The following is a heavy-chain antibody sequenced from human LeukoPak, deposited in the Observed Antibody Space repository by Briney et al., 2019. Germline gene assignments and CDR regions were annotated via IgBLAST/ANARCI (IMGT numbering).Heavy chain of an antibody. Sequence: GGSLRLSCAASGFTFSSFTMNWVRQAPGKGLEWVSSISSSSSYIYYADSVKGRFAISRDNAKNSLYLQMNSLRAEDTAIYYCAKDLRGDYYDYPDYWGQGTLVTVSS. CDR2: ISSSSSYI. CDR1: GFTFSSFT. V-gene: IGHV3-21*04. D-gene: IGHD3-22*01. J-gene: IGHJ4*02. CDR3: AKDLRGDYYDYPDY.